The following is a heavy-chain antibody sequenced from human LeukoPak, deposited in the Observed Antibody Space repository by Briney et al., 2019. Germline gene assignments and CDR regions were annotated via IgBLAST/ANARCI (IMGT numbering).Heavy chain of an antibody. D-gene: IGHD6-19*01. CDR3: ARVSTYSSAGYRNDYWYFDL. J-gene: IGHJ2*01. CDR1: GGSISSYY. CDR2: IYYSGST. V-gene: IGHV4-59*01. Sequence: PSETLSLTCTVSGGSISSYYWSWIRQPPGKGLEWIGYIYYSGSTNYNPSLKSRVTISVDTSKNQFSLKLSSVTAADTAVYYCARVSTYSSAGYRNDYWYFDLWGRGILVTVSS.